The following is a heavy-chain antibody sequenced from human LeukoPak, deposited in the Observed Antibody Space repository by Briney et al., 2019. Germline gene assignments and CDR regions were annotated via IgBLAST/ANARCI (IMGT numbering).Heavy chain of an antibody. V-gene: IGHV3-64D*06. CDR1: GFTFSRYA. J-gene: IGHJ4*02. Sequence: GGSLRLSCSASGFTFSRYAMHWVRQAPGKGLEYVSAISSNGGSTYYADSVKGKFTISRDNSRNTLQLQMISLRVQDTAVYYCVKDSSSGSYFDYWGQGTLVTVSS. D-gene: IGHD3-10*01. CDR3: VKDSSSGSYFDY. CDR2: ISSNGGST.